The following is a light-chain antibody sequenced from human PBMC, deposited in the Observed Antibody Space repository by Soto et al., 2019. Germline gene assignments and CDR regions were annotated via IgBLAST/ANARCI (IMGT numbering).Light chain of an antibody. J-gene: IGKJ4*01. CDR3: QQRDNWPWT. V-gene: IGKV3-11*01. Sequence: EIALTQSPATLSLSPGERATLSCRASHSVSSYLAWCQQKPGRAPRLLIYDTSKRATGIPARFSGSGSGTDFTLTISSLEPEDSAVYYCQQRDNWPWTFGGGTKVEIK. CDR2: DTS. CDR1: HSVSSY.